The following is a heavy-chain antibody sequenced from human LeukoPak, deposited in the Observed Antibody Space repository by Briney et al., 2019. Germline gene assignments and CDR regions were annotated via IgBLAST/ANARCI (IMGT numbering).Heavy chain of an antibody. D-gene: IGHD3-22*01. V-gene: IGHV3-33*01. Sequence: PGGSLRLSCEASGFSFSRYGIHWVRQAPGKGLDWVALIWYDGSDKSYADSVKGRYTISRDNSKNSLYLQMHSLRAEDTAVYYCARDMRPNDYNSSGEGVRYYFDYWGQGTLVTVSS. CDR1: GFSFSRYG. J-gene: IGHJ4*02. CDR2: IWYDGSDK. CDR3: ARDMRPNDYNSSGEGVRYYFDY.